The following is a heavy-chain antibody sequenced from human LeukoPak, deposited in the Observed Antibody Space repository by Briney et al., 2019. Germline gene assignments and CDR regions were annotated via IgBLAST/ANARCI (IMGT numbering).Heavy chain of an antibody. Sequence: SETLSLTCTVSGDSTNTGDHYWAWIRQPPGKGLEWIGYIYHSGTTYYNPSVKSRISISVDTSKNQFSLNLNSVTAADTAVYYCARVQYCSGGSCYNLRLFDHWGRGTLVTVSS. CDR1: GDSTNTGDHY. J-gene: IGHJ4*02. CDR3: ARVQYCSGGSCYNLRLFDH. D-gene: IGHD2-15*01. CDR2: IYHSGTT. V-gene: IGHV4-30-4*08.